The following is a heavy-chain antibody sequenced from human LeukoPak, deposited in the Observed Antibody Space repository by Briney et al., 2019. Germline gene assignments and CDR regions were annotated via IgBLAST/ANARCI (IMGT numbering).Heavy chain of an antibody. V-gene: IGHV4-34*01. CDR3: ASPNSGSSIYYYYYGMDV. D-gene: IGHD1-26*01. J-gene: IGHJ6*02. CDR2: INQSGRT. CDR1: GGSFSGYY. Sequence: PSETLSLTCAVYGGSFSGYYWSWIRQPPGKGLEWIGEINQSGRTNYNPSLKSRVTISVDTSKNQFSLKLSSVTAADTAVYYCASPNSGSSIYYYYYGMDVWGQGTTVTVSS.